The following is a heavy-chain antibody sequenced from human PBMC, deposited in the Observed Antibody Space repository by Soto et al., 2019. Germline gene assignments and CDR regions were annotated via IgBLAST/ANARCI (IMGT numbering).Heavy chain of an antibody. D-gene: IGHD1-26*01. CDR1: GGSISSGGYS. Sequence: QLQLQESGSGLAKPSQTLSLTCAVSGGSISSGGYSWSWIRQPPGKGLEWIGYIYHSGSTYYNPSLKGRVTLSVDRSKNQFSLKLSSVTAADTAVYYFARAVGDGYMRTWGQGTLVTVSS. J-gene: IGHJ5*02. CDR3: ARAVGDGYMRT. CDR2: IYHSGST. V-gene: IGHV4-30-2*01.